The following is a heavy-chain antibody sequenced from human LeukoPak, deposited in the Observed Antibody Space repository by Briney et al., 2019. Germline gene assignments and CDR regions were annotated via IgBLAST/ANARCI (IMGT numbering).Heavy chain of an antibody. D-gene: IGHD6-6*01. V-gene: IGHV4-59*12. CDR1: GGSISSYY. CDR2: IYYSGST. Sequence: PSETLSLTCTISGGSISSYYWSWIRQPPGKGLEWIGYIYYSGSTNYNPSLKSRVTISVDTSKNQFSLKLSSVTAADTAVYYCARYSSSSHYYYYMDVWGKGTTVTVSS. CDR3: ARYSSSSHYYYYMDV. J-gene: IGHJ6*03.